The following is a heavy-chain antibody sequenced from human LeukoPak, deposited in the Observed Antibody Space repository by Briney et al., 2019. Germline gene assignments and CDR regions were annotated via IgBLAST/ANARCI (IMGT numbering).Heavy chain of an antibody. CDR3: AREGYYGSGSYSYFDY. Sequence: SETLSLTCTVSGGSISSSSYYWGWIRQPPGKGLEWIGNIFYSGSTYYSPSLRSRVTISVDTSKNQFSLKLSSVTAADTAVYYCAREGYYGSGSYSYFDYWGQGTLVTVSS. CDR2: IFYSGST. J-gene: IGHJ4*02. V-gene: IGHV4-39*07. CDR1: GGSISSSSYY. D-gene: IGHD3-10*01.